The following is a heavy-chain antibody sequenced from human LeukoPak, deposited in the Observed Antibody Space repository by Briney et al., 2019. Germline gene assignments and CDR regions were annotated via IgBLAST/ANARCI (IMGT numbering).Heavy chain of an antibody. D-gene: IGHD6-13*01. CDR3: ARLRLRFGSWSLDY. Sequence: KSSETLSLTCTVSGGSISSSSYYWGWIRQPPGKGLEWIGSIYHSGSTYYNPSLKSRVTISVDTSKNQFSLKLSSVTAADTAVYYCARLRLRFGSWSLDYWGQGTLVTVSS. V-gene: IGHV4-39*01. CDR2: IYHSGST. J-gene: IGHJ4*02. CDR1: GGSISSSSYY.